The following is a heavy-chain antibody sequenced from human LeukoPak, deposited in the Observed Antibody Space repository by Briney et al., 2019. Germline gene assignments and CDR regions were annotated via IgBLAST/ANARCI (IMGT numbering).Heavy chain of an antibody. V-gene: IGHV1-2*02. CDR2: INPNSGGT. D-gene: IGHD5-12*01. Sequence: ASVKVSCKASGYTFTSYCISWVRQAPGQRLLWMGWINPNSGGTNYAQKFQGRVTMTRDTSISTAYMELSRLRSDDTAVYYCARSGYSGYIPGGYWGQGTLVTVSS. CDR3: ARSGYSGYIPGGY. J-gene: IGHJ4*02. CDR1: GYTFTSYC.